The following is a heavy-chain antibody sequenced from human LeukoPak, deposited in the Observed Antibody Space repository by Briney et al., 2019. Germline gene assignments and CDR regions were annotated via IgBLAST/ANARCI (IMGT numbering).Heavy chain of an antibody. CDR2: ISSNGGST. V-gene: IGHV3-64*01. Sequence: GGSLRLSCAASGFTFSSYAMHWVRQAPGKGLEYVSAISSNGGSTYYANSVKGRFTISRDNSKNTLYLQMGSLRSEDTAVYYCARDEDYWGQGTLVTVSS. J-gene: IGHJ4*02. CDR3: ARDEDY. CDR1: GFTFSSYA.